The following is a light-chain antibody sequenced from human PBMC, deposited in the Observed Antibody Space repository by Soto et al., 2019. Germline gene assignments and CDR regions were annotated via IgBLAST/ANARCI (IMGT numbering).Light chain of an antibody. Sequence: QSVLTQPASVCGSPGQSITISCAGTSSDIGGSNYVSWYQQHPGKAPKLMIYGVSNRPSGVSNRFSGSKSGNTASLTISGLQAEDEADYFCYSSRSSSSTFYVFGTGTKLTVL. CDR1: SSDIGGSNY. CDR3: YSSRSSSSTFYV. V-gene: IGLV2-14*03. J-gene: IGLJ1*01. CDR2: GVS.